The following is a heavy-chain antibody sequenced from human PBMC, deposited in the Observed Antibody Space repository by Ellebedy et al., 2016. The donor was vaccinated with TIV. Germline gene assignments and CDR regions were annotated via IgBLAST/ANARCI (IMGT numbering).Heavy chain of an antibody. J-gene: IGHJ6*03. Sequence: ASVKVSCXASGYTFTSYYMHWVRQAPGQGLEWMGIINPSGGSTSYAQKFQGRVTMTRDTSTSTVYMELSSLRSEDTAVYYCARDSDFGTGLGDYYYMDVWGKGTTVTVSS. CDR1: GYTFTSYY. D-gene: IGHD1-1*01. CDR2: INPSGGST. CDR3: ARDSDFGTGLGDYYYMDV. V-gene: IGHV1-46*01.